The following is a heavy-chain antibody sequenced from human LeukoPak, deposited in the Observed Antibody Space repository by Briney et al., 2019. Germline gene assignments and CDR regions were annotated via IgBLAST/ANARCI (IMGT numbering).Heavy chain of an antibody. J-gene: IGHJ4*02. Sequence: SETLSLTCTVSGASFEHFFWSWIRQPPGKELEWIGYVYYSGSTDYNPSLKSRLTITADTSKNQFSLRLTSVTAADTAIYYCASHRRSHGAEYWGQGTLVTVSS. D-gene: IGHD4/OR15-4a*01. CDR3: ASHRRSHGAEY. CDR2: VYYSGST. CDR1: GASFEHFF. V-gene: IGHV4-59*08.